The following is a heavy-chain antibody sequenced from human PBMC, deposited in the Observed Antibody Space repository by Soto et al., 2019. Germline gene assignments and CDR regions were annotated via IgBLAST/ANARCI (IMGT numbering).Heavy chain of an antibody. V-gene: IGHV3-74*01. J-gene: IGHJ4*02. D-gene: IGHD3-22*01. Sequence: GGSLRLSXAASGFTFSSYWMHWVRRAPGKGLVWVSRINSDGSSTSYADSVKGRFTISRDNAKNTLYLQMNSLRAEDTAVYYCARVLVYYDSSGYWIRAFDYWGQGTLVTVSS. CDR1: GFTFSSYW. CDR2: INSDGSST. CDR3: ARVLVYYDSSGYWIRAFDY.